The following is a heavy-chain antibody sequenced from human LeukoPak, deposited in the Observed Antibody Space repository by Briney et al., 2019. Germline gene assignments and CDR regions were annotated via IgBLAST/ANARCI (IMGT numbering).Heavy chain of an antibody. Sequence: SETLSLTCTVSGGSISSYYWSWIRQPPGKGLEWIGYIYYSGSTNYNPSLKSRVTISVDTSKNQFSLKLSSVTAADTAVYYCAGDRTRATGMDVWGKGTTVTISS. J-gene: IGHJ6*03. CDR3: AGDRTRATGMDV. CDR1: GGSISSYY. D-gene: IGHD1-26*01. V-gene: IGHV4-59*01. CDR2: IYYSGST.